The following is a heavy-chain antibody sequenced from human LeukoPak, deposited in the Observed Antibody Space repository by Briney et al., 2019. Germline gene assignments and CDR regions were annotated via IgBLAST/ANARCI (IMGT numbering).Heavy chain of an antibody. Sequence: PSETLSLTCTVSGGSISISNYYWGWIRQPPGKGLEWIGSMSYSGRTYYNPSLKTRVTVSLDTSKNQFSLNLISVTAADTAVYYCARGTLYSGWSYYFDYWGQGSQVTVSS. J-gene: IGHJ4*02. CDR2: MSYSGRT. CDR1: GGSISISNYY. V-gene: IGHV4-39*07. D-gene: IGHD6-19*01. CDR3: ARGTLYSGWSYYFDY.